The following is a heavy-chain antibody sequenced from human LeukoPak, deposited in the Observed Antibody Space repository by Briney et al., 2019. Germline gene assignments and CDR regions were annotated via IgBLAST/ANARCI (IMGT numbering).Heavy chain of an antibody. CDR3: ALGRDCSSSSCASDPFDY. J-gene: IGHJ4*02. D-gene: IGHD2-2*01. Sequence: GGSLRLSCAASGFIVSSNYMSWVRQAPGKGLEWVSVIYSGGATHYADSVKGRFTISRDNSKNTLFLQMNCLRAEDTAVYYCALGRDCSSSSCASDPFDYWGQGTLVTVSS. V-gene: IGHV3-53*01. CDR1: GFIVSSNY. CDR2: IYSGGAT.